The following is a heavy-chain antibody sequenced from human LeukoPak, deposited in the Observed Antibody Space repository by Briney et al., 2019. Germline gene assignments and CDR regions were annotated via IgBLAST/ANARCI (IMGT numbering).Heavy chain of an antibody. CDR2: IWYDGSNK. J-gene: IGHJ4*02. CDR1: GFTFSSYG. V-gene: IGHV3-33*01. Sequence: GGSLRLSCAASGFTFSSYGMHWVRQAPGKGLEWVAVIWYDGSNKYYADSVKGRFTISRDNSKNTLYLQMNSLRAEDTAVYYCARAIDDYDTRDIEYWGQGTLV. D-gene: IGHD3-22*01. CDR3: ARAIDDYDTRDIEY.